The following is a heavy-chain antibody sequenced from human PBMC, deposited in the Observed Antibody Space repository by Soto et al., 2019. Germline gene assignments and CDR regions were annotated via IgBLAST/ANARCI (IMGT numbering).Heavy chain of an antibody. CDR2: IIPIFGTA. V-gene: IGHV1-69*13. D-gene: IGHD2-2*01. J-gene: IGHJ5*02. CDR1: GGTFSSYA. Sequence: SVKVSCKASGGTFSSYAISWVRQAPGQGLEWMGGIIPIFGTANYAQKFQGRVTITADESTSTAYMELSSLRSEDTAVYYCARGPDIVLVPAADFVNWFDPWGQGTLVTVSS. CDR3: ARGPDIVLVPAADFVNWFDP.